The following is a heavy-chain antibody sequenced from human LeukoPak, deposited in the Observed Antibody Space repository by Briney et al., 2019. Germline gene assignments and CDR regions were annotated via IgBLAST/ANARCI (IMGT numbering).Heavy chain of an antibody. CDR2: IYYSGST. V-gene: IGHV4-30-4*08. Sequence: NPSQTLSLTCTVSGGSISSGDYYWSWIRQPPGKGLEWIGYIYYSGSTYYNPSLKSRVTISVDTSKSQFSLKLSSVTAADTAVYYCARLRGYTYGPPGYWGQGTLVTVSS. D-gene: IGHD5-18*01. J-gene: IGHJ4*02. CDR1: GGSISSGDYY. CDR3: ARLRGYTYGPPGY.